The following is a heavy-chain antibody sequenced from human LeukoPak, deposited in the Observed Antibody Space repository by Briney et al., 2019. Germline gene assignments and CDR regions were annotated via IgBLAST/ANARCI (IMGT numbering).Heavy chain of an antibody. D-gene: IGHD3-3*01. CDR3: AKDRITIFGVAALDAFDI. CDR2: VSGSGGST. CDR1: GFTFSSYA. Sequence: PGGSLRLSCAASGFTFSSYAMSWVRQAPGKGLEWVSAVSGSGGSTYYADSVKGRFTISRDNSKNTLYLQVNSLRAEDTAVYYCAKDRITIFGVAALDAFDIWGQGTMVTVSS. V-gene: IGHV3-23*01. J-gene: IGHJ3*02.